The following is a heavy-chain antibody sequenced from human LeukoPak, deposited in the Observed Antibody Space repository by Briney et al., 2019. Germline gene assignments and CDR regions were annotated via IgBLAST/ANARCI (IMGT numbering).Heavy chain of an antibody. CDR1: GGSISSSSYY. D-gene: IGHD2-15*01. J-gene: IGHJ4*02. CDR2: IYYSGST. Sequence: SETMSLTCTVSGGSISSSSYYWGWIRQPPGKGLEWIGSIYYSGSTYYNPSLKSRVTISVDTSKNQFSLKLSSVTAADTAVYYCARHNLYCSGGSCYEYFDYWGQGTLVTVSS. CDR3: ARHNLYCSGGSCYEYFDY. V-gene: IGHV4-39*01.